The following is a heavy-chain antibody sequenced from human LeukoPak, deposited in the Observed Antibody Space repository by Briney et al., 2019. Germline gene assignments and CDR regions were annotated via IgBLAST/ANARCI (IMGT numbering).Heavy chain of an antibody. Sequence: GGSLRLSCAASGFTFSNYGMQRVRQAPGKGLEWLAVIWYDGSKKYYADSVKGRFTISRDDSKNMLYLQMNSLRAEDTAVYYCARDYCSTTTCLDYWGQGTLVTVSS. J-gene: IGHJ4*02. CDR1: GFTFSNYG. CDR3: ARDYCSTTTCLDY. V-gene: IGHV3-33*01. D-gene: IGHD2-2*01. CDR2: IWYDGSKK.